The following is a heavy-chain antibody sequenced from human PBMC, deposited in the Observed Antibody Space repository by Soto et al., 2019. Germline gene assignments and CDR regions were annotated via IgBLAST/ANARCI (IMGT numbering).Heavy chain of an antibody. CDR2: TNTNKGNT. J-gene: IGHJ4*02. Sequence: QVQLVQSGPEVKEPGASVKVSCKTSGYTFTTFGISWVRQAPGQGLEWLGWTNTNKGNTDYVQKFRGRVAMTTNPSTRPAYMKLRSLRSDDTAVYYCATRSPAFDFWGQGTLVTVSS. CDR1: GYTFTTFG. V-gene: IGHV1-18*01. CDR3: ATRSPAFDF.